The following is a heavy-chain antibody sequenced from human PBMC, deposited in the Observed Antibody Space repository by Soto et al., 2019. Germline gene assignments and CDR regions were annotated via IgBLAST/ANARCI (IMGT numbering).Heavy chain of an antibody. D-gene: IGHD3-22*01. CDR2: IYYSGST. CDR3: ARDPHDSSGYYGRFDY. J-gene: IGHJ4*02. V-gene: IGHV4-59*01. Sequence: SETLYLTCTVSGGSISSYYWSWIRQPPGKGLEWIGYIYYSGSTNYNPSLKSRVTISVDTSKNQFSLKLSSVTAADTAVYYCARDPHDSSGYYGRFDYWGQGTLVTVS. CDR1: GGSISSYY.